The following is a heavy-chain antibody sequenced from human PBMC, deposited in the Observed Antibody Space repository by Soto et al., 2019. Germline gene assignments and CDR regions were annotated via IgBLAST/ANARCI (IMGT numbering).Heavy chain of an antibody. CDR3: ARGGSGYTWFNEF. D-gene: IGHD3-22*01. V-gene: IGHV1-69*13. CDR2: IIPVFQTA. J-gene: IGHJ4*02. CDR1: GGLFSSYP. Sequence: SVKVSCKASGGLFSSYPISCVRQVPGQGLEWMGGIIPVFQTAYYTQRFQGRVTITADESTNTAYMELSSLRSEDTAIYYCARGGSGYTWFNEFWGQGTLVTVSS.